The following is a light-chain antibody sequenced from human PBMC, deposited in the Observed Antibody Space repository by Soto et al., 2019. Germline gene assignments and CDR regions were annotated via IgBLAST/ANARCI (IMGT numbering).Light chain of an antibody. CDR2: AAS. J-gene: IGKJ5*01. V-gene: IGKV1-9*01. CDR1: QGISSY. Sequence: DIQLTQKTSFLSASVGDRVTITCRASQGISSYLAWYQQKPGKAPKLLIYAASTLQSGVPSRFSGSGSWTEFTLTISSLQPEDFATYYCQQLNNYPLTFGQGTPLEIK. CDR3: QQLNNYPLT.